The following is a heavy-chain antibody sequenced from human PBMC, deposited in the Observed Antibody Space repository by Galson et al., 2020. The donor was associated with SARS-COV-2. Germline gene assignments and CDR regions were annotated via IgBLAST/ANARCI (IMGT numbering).Heavy chain of an antibody. V-gene: IGHV5-51*01. D-gene: IGHD6-13*01. J-gene: IGHJ4*02. CDR3: ARLPRDWYFMGFDY. CDR2: IFPGDSDI. Sequence: HGESLKISCKGSGYRFSSAWIGWVRQMSGKGLEWMGIIFPGDSDIRYSPAFQGQVTISADKSINTAYLEWSSLQVSGTAMYYCARLPRDWYFMGFDYWGQGTLVTVSS. CDR1: GYRFSSAW.